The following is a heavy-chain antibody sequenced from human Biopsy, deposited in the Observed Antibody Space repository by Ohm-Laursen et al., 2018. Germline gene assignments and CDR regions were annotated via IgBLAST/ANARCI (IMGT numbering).Heavy chain of an antibody. D-gene: IGHD3-16*01. J-gene: IGHJ4*02. V-gene: IGHV4-61*01. CDR1: GGSVRSLSYY. CDR3: AASPSYMIFDF. Sequence: PPGTLSLTCSVSGGSVRSLSYYWSWVRQSPGKGLDWIGHIYYNGNTKYDPSLKSRVTISLDTSKNQVSLKLNSVTAADRAVYYCAASPSYMIFDFWGQGTSVTVSS. CDR2: IYYNGNT.